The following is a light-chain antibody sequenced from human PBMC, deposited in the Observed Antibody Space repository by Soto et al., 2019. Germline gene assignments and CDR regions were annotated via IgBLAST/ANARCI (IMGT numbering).Light chain of an antibody. CDR3: QQSFRTPIT. V-gene: IGKV1-39*01. CDR2: AAS. Sequence: DIQMTQSPSSLSASVGDRVTITCRASQTISTYLNWYQQKPGRAPESLIYAASNLKSVVPSRFSGSGSGTDFTLTISNLQPEDFATYYCQQSFRTPITFGQGTRLEIK. CDR1: QTISTY. J-gene: IGKJ5*01.